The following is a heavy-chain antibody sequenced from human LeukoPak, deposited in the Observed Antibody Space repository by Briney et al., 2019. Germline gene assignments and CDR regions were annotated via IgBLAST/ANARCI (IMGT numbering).Heavy chain of an antibody. CDR3: AKGLGGSTSDYYYYYYMDV. Sequence: GGSLRLSCAASGFTISSYGMHWVRQAPGKGLEWVAFIRYDGSNKYYADSVKGRFTISRDNSKNTLYLQMNSLRAEDTAVYYCAKGLGGSTSDYYYYYYMDVWGKGTTVTVSS. CDR1: GFTISSYG. CDR2: IRYDGSNK. D-gene: IGHD2-2*01. V-gene: IGHV3-30*02. J-gene: IGHJ6*03.